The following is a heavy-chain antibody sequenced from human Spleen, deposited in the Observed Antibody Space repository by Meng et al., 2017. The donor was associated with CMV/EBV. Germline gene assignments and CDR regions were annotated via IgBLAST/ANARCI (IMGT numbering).Heavy chain of an antibody. D-gene: IGHD4/OR15-4a*01. J-gene: IGHJ4*02. Sequence: AVSGTSISTSNWGSWVRQPPNKGLEWIGEVYHSGYTNYNPSLKSRVTMSVDRSKNQFSLKFSPVTAADTAVYYCARVTEYGGNCFDSWGQGTLVTVSS. V-gene: IGHV4-4*02. CDR1: GTSISTSNW. CDR2: VYHSGYT. CDR3: ARVTEYGGNCFDS.